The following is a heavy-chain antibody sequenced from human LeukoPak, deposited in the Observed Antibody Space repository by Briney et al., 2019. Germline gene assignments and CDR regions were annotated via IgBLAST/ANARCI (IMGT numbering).Heavy chain of an antibody. J-gene: IGHJ4*02. CDR3: ACSWGPNYDILTGYYPDFDY. CDR1: GGTFSSYA. D-gene: IGHD3-9*01. Sequence: ASVKVSCKASGGTFSSYAISWVRQAPGQGLEWMGRIIPIFGTANYAQKFQGRVTITTDESTSTAYMELSSLRSEDTAVYYCACSWGPNYDILTGYYPDFDYWGQGTLVTVSS. CDR2: IIPIFGTA. V-gene: IGHV1-69*05.